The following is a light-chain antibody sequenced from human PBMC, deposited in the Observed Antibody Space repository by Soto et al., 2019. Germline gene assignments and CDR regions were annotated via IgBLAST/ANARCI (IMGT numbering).Light chain of an antibody. CDR1: SSDVGGYNY. V-gene: IGLV2-14*01. Sequence: QSALTQPASVSGSPGQSITISCTGTSSDVGGYNYVSWYQQHPGKAPKLMIYDVSNRPSGVSNRFSGSKSGNTASLTISGPQAEDEADYYCSSYTSSSLYVLGTGTKLTVL. CDR3: SSYTSSSLYV. J-gene: IGLJ1*01. CDR2: DVS.